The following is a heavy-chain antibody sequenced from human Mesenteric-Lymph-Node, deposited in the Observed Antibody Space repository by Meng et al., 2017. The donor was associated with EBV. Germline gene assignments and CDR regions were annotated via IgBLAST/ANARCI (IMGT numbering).Heavy chain of an antibody. Sequence: QVQLEESGPGLVKPSQTLSLTCAVPGGSMTSGGYYWSWIRQAPGKGLEWIGCIYYSGSTHYNPSLQSRGIISIDTSKNQFSLKLSSVTAADTAVYYCARGRSIAAFGTPFDYWGQGTLVTVAS. CDR1: GGSMTSGGYY. CDR3: ARGRSIAAFGTPFDY. V-gene: IGHV4-30-4*01. D-gene: IGHD6-13*01. CDR2: IYYSGST. J-gene: IGHJ4*02.